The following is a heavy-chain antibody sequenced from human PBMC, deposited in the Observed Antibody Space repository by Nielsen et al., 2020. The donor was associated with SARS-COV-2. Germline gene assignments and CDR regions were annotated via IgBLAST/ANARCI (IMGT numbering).Heavy chain of an antibody. V-gene: IGHV5-10-1*01. Sequence: GESLKISCQGSGYSFTSYWISWVRQMPGKGLEWMGRIDPSGSYTNYSPSFQGHVTISADKSISTAYLQWSSLKASDTAMYYCARLAGYSYGPNWFDPWGQGTLVTVSS. D-gene: IGHD5-18*01. CDR2: IDPSGSYT. CDR1: GYSFTSYW. J-gene: IGHJ5*02. CDR3: ARLAGYSYGPNWFDP.